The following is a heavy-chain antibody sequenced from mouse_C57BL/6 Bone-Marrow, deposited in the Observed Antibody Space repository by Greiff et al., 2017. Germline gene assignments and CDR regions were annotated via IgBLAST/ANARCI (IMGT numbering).Heavy chain of an antibody. V-gene: IGHV5-16*01. CDR1: GFTFSDYY. Sequence: EVILVESEGGLVQPGSSMKLSCTASGFTFSDYYMAWVRQVPEKGLEWVANINYDGSSTYYLDSLKSRFIISRDNAKNILYLQMSSLKSEDTATYYCAREEDWDWFAYWGQGTLVTVSA. CDR3: AREEDWDWFAY. J-gene: IGHJ3*01. CDR2: INYDGSST. D-gene: IGHD4-1*01.